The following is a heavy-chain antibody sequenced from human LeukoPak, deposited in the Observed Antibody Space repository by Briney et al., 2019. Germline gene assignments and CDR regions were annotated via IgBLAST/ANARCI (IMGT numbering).Heavy chain of an antibody. CDR1: GSIFSSYV. D-gene: IGHD3-22*01. CDR3: ARGPHYYDSSGYPDY. V-gene: IGHV1-18*01. CDR2: ISAYNGNT. Sequence: ASGKLSCTASGSIFSSYVVRWVRRAPGQGLEWLGWISAYNGNTNYAQKLQGRVTMTTDTSTSTAYMELRSLRSDDTAVYYCARGPHYYDSSGYPDYWGQGTLVTVSS. J-gene: IGHJ4*02.